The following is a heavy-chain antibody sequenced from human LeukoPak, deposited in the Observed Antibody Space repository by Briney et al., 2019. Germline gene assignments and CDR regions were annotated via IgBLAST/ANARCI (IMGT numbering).Heavy chain of an antibody. J-gene: IGHJ3*02. V-gene: IGHV3-30*03. CDR3: TFSGSGSYYQLGDAFDI. Sequence: GRSLRLSCAASGFTFSSYGMHWVRQAPGKGLEWVAVISYDGSNKYYADSVKGRFTISRDNSKNTLYLQMNSLRAEDTAVYYCTFSGSGSYYQLGDAFDIWGQGTMVTVSS. D-gene: IGHD3-10*01. CDR2: ISYDGSNK. CDR1: GFTFSSYG.